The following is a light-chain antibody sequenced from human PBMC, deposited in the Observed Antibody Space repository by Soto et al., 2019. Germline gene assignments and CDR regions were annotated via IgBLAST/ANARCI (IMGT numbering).Light chain of an antibody. CDR1: QSVSSSY. J-gene: IGKJ4*01. Sequence: EIVLTQSPGTLSLSPGERATLSCRASQSVSSSYLAWYQQKPGQAPRLLIYGASSRATGIPDRFSGSGSGTDFTLNISRLEPEDFAVYYWQQDGSSQLPFGGGTKVELK. CDR2: GAS. V-gene: IGKV3-20*01. CDR3: QQDGSSQLP.